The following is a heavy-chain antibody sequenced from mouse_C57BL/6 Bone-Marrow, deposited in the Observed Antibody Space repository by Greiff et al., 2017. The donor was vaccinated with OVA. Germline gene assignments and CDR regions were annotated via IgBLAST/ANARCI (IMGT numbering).Heavy chain of an antibody. CDR3: ARHEEEGYDYRAWFAY. Sequence: VQLQQSGAELVKPGASVKLSCKASGYTFTEYTIHWVKQRSGQGLEWIGWFYPGSGSIKYNEKFKDKATLNADKSSSTVYMELSRLTSEDSAVYFCARHEEEGYDYRAWFAYWGQGTLVTVSA. CDR1: GYTFTEYT. J-gene: IGHJ3*01. D-gene: IGHD2-4*01. V-gene: IGHV1-62-2*01. CDR2: FYPGSGSI.